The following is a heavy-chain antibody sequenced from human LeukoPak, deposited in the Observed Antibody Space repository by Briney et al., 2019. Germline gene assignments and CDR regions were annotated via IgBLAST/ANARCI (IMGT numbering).Heavy chain of an antibody. CDR2: INHSEGT. Sequence: SETLSLTCTVSGYSISSGYYWGWIRQPPGKGLEWIGEINHSEGTNYNPSFKSRVTISVDTSKNQFSLKLTSVTAADTAVYYCANEDYGGNSIPRWGQGTLVTVSS. CDR1: GYSISSGYY. CDR3: ANEDYGGNSIPR. D-gene: IGHD4-23*01. J-gene: IGHJ4*02. V-gene: IGHV4-38-2*02.